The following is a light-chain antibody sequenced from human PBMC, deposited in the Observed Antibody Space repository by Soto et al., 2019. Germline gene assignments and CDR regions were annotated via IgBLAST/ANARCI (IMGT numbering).Light chain of an antibody. CDR3: SSYTSSSTQV. CDR1: SSDVGGYNF. Sequence: SLLTRLASVSRSPGHSLPISSTRTSSDVGGYNFVSWYQQYPGKAPKLMIYDVSDRPSGVSNRFSGSKSANTASLTISGLQAEDEADYYCSSYTSSSTQVFGTGTKVTVL. J-gene: IGLJ1*01. V-gene: IGLV2-14*01. CDR2: DVS.